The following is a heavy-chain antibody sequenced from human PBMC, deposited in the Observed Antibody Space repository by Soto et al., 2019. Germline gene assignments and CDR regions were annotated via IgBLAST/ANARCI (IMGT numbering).Heavy chain of an antibody. J-gene: IGHJ6*02. CDR2: IYPGDSDT. D-gene: IGHD4-17*01. V-gene: IGHV5-51*01. Sequence: GESLKISCKGSGYSFTGYWIGWVRQMPGKGLEWMGIIYPGDSDTRYSPSFQGQVTISADKSIRTAYLQWSSLKASDTAMYYCARHVGYGDYSYYYYGMDVWGQGTTVTVS. CDR3: ARHVGYGDYSYYYYGMDV. CDR1: GYSFTGYW.